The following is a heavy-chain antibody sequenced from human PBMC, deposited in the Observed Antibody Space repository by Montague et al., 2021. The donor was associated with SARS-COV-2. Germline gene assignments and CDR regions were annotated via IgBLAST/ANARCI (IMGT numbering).Heavy chain of an antibody. J-gene: IGHJ6*03. CDR1: GFTFSSYV. D-gene: IGHD6-19*01. CDR2: ISGSGDNT. CDR3: AKGRGWYYYFYYMDV. Sequence: SLRLSCAASGFTFSSYVMTRVRQAPGKGLEWVSSISGSGDNTYYADSVKGRFTISRDNSKNTLNLQMNSLRAEDTAIYYCAKGRGWYYYFYYMDVWGKGTTVTVSS. V-gene: IGHV3-23*01.